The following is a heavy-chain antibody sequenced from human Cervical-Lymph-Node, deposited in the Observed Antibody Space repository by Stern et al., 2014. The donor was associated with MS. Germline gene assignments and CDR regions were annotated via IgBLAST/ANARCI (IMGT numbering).Heavy chain of an antibody. CDR3: TTSILDY. J-gene: IGHJ4*02. CDR2: IKTKTDGGTA. Sequence: EDQLVESGGGLVKPGGSLRLSCAASGFTFSDTWMTWVRQAPGKGLEWLGRIKTKTDGGTADYAAPVKGRFTISRDDSIKTLYLQMNSLKTEDTAVYFCTTSILDYWGQGALVTVSS. CDR1: GFTFSDTW. D-gene: IGHD5-24*01. V-gene: IGHV3-15*01.